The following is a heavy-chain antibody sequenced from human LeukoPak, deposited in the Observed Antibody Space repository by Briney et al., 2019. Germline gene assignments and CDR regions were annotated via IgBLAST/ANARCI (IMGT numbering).Heavy chain of an antibody. CDR2: IYYSGST. Sequence: SETLSLTCTVSGGSISSYYWSWIRQPPGKGLEWIGYIYYSGSTNYNPSLKSRVTISVDTSKNQFSLKLSSVTAADTAVYYCARVNDFWSGYQTFDYWGQGSLVTVSS. CDR3: ARVNDFWSGYQTFDY. J-gene: IGHJ4*02. CDR1: GGSISSYY. D-gene: IGHD3-3*01. V-gene: IGHV4-59*01.